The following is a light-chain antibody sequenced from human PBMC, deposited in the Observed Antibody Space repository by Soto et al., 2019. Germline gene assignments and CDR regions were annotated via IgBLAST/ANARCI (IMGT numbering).Light chain of an antibody. J-gene: IGLJ2*01. CDR1: SSDVGAYKY. CDR3: SSYAGSNNVV. V-gene: IGLV2-8*01. CDR2: EVS. Sequence: QSVLTQPPSASGSPGQSVTISCTGTSSDVGAYKYVSWYQQHPGKAPKLMIYEVSKRPSGVPDRFSGSKSGSTASLTVSGLQAEDEADYYCSSYAGSNNVVFGGGTKLTVL.